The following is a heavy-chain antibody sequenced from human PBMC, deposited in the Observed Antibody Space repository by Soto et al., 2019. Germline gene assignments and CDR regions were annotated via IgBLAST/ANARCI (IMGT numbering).Heavy chain of an antibody. J-gene: IGHJ6*02. D-gene: IGHD3-3*01. Sequence: SETLSLTCTVSGGSISSYYWSWIRQPPGKGLEWIGYIYYSGSTNYNPSLKSRVTISVDTSKNQFSLKLSSVTAADTAVYYCARGGQHDFWSGYYTGYYYGMDVWGQGTTVTVSS. V-gene: IGHV4-59*01. CDR1: GGSISSYY. CDR2: IYYSGST. CDR3: ARGGQHDFWSGYYTGYYYGMDV.